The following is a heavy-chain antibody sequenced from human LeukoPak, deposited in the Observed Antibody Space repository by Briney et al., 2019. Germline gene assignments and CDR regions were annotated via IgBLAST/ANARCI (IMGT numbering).Heavy chain of an antibody. Sequence: ASVKVSCKASGYTFTSYYMHWVRQAPGQGLEWMGIINPSGGSTSYAQKFQGRVTMTRDMSTSTVYMELSSLRSEDTAVYYCARPIHSGSYYNAAWGFGYWGQGTLVTVSS. CDR3: ARPIHSGSYYNAAWGFGY. CDR2: INPSGGST. V-gene: IGHV1-46*01. D-gene: IGHD3-10*01. CDR1: GYTFTSYY. J-gene: IGHJ4*02.